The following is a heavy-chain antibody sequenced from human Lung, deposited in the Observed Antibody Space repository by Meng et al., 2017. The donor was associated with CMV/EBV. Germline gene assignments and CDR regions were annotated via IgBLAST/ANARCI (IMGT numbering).Heavy chain of an antibody. CDR2: ISSSGSTI. V-gene: IGHV3-48*03. CDR3: ARDGGLVVVPAAIRFDYYYYGMDV. CDR1: GFTFSSYE. D-gene: IGHD2-2*02. Sequence: GESLKISCAASGFTFSSYEMNWVRQAPGKGLEWVSYISSSGSTIYYADSVKGRFTISRDNAKNSLYLQMNSLRAEDTAVYYCARDGGLVVVPAAIRFDYYYYGMDVWXQGNXVTV. J-gene: IGHJ6*02.